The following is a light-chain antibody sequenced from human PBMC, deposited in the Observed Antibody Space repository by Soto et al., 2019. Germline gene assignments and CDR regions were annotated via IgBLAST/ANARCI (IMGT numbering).Light chain of an antibody. CDR1: RSDVGAYNY. CDR2: EVT. J-gene: IGLJ1*01. Sequence: QSVLTQDASVSGSPGQSIAISCTGTRSDVGAYNYVSWYQQHPGKAPKLMISEVTNRPSGVSDRFSGSKSGNTASLTISGLQAEDEADYYCSSFTSRFTFVFGTGTKVTVL. V-gene: IGLV2-14*01. CDR3: SSFTSRFTFV.